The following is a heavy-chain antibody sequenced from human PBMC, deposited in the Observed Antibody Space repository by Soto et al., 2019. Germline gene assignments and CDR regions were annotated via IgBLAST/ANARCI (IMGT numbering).Heavy chain of an antibody. CDR2: ITSNGDTI. D-gene: IGHD3-22*01. CDR3: ARGGYYFDSSGYFLSYYGLDV. V-gene: IGHV3-48*03. J-gene: IGHJ6*02. CDR1: GFTFSSYE. Sequence: PVGSLRLSCVGSGFTFSSYEMNWVRQAPGKGLEWVSYITSNGDTIHYTDSVKGRFTISRDNAKNSLSLQMNSLRAEDTAIYYCARGGYYFDSSGYFLSYYGLDVWGQGTTVTVSS.